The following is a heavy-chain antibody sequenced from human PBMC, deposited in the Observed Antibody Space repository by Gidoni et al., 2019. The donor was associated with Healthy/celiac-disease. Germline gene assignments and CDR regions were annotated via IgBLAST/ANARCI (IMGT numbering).Heavy chain of an antibody. V-gene: IGHV1-69*01. CDR2: IIPIFGTA. J-gene: IGHJ3*02. CDR3: ARGLPANWGSPDAFDI. Sequence: QVQLVQSGAEVQKPGSSVKVSCKASGGTFSSYAISWVRQAPGQGLEWMGGIIPIFGTANYAQKFQGRVTITADESTSTAYMELSSLRSEDTAVYYCARGLPANWGSPDAFDIWGQGTMVTVSS. D-gene: IGHD7-27*01. CDR1: GGTFSSYA.